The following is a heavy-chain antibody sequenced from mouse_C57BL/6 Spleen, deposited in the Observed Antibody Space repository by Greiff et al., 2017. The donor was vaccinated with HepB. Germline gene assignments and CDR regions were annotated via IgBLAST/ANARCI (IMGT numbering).Heavy chain of an antibody. CDR3: ARSYPLYYYAMDY. CDR1: GYTFTSYW. J-gene: IGHJ4*01. Sequence: QVHVKQSGAELAKPGASVKLSCKASGYTFTSYWMHWVKQRPGQGLEWIGYINPSSGYTKYNQKFKDKATLTADKSSSTAYMQLSSLTYEDSAVYYCARSYPLYYYAMDYWGQGTSVTVSS. D-gene: IGHD2-10*01. V-gene: IGHV1-7*01. CDR2: INPSSGYT.